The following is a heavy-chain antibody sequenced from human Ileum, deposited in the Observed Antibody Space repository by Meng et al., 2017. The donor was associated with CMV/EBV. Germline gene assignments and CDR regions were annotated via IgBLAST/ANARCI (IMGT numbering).Heavy chain of an antibody. Sequence: GGSLRLSCAASGFTFSSYEMNWVRQAPGKGLEWVSYISSESNTIIYADSVKGRFTISRDNSKNTLYLQMNSLRVDDTAVYYCGKDLRYAISGWEGSFDSWGQGTLVTVSS. CDR3: GKDLRYAISGWEGSFDS. CDR1: GFTFSSYE. CDR2: ISSESNTI. D-gene: IGHD3-22*01. J-gene: IGHJ4*02. V-gene: IGHV3-48*03.